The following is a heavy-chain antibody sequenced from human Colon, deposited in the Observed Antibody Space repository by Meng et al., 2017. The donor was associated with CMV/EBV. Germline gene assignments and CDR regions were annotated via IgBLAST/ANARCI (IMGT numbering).Heavy chain of an antibody. D-gene: IGHD2-2*01. Sequence: FSSYAISWVRQAPGQGLAWMGGIIPIFGTANYAQKFQGRVTITTDESTSTAYMELSSLRSEDTAVYYCASTTTDCSSTSCYLGGIDYWGQGTLVTVSS. CDR3: ASTTTDCSSTSCYLGGIDY. V-gene: IGHV1-69*05. J-gene: IGHJ4*02. CDR2: IIPIFGTA. CDR1: FSSYA.